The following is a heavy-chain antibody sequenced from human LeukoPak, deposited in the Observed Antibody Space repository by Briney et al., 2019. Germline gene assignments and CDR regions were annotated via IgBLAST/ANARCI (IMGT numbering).Heavy chain of an antibody. CDR1: GASIRSSSYY. D-gene: IGHD3-10*01. J-gene: IGHJ4*02. CDR2: IFYSGST. CDR3: ASTLTYYYGSGSYYIDC. V-gene: IGHV4-39*01. Sequence: SETLSLTCTVSGASIRSSSYYWGWIRQPPGRGLKWIGSIFYSGSTYYNPSIKSRVTISVDTSKNQFSLKLRSVTAADTAVYYCASTLTYYYGSGSYYIDCWGQGTLVTVSS.